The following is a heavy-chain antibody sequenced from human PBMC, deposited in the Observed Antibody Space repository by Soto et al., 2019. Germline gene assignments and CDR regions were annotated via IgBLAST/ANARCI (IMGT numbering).Heavy chain of an antibody. D-gene: IGHD5-12*01. CDR3: ASDHPFIVATMSIDF. Sequence: QVQLAQSGGEVKQLGASLEVSCKASGYTFTNYGISWVRQAPGQGLEWMGWISPYNGHTNSAQKFQDRMSMTTETSTATAYMELRSLRTDDTAVYYCASDHPFIVATMSIDFWGQGTLVSVSS. CDR2: ISPYNGHT. J-gene: IGHJ4*02. CDR1: GYTFTNYG. V-gene: IGHV1-18*01.